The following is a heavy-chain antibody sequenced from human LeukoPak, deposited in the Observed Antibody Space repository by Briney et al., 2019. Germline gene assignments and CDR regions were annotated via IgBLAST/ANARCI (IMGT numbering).Heavy chain of an antibody. D-gene: IGHD7-27*01. CDR1: GFTVSSNY. J-gene: IGHJ4*02. CDR2: IYSGGST. V-gene: IGHV3-53*01. Sequence: QTGGSLRLSCAASGFTVSSNYMSWVRQAPGKGLEWVSVIYSGGSTYYADSVKGRFTISRDDSKNTLSLQMNSLRVEDTATYYCARDLAWGAFDYWGQGTLVTVSS. CDR3: ARDLAWGAFDY.